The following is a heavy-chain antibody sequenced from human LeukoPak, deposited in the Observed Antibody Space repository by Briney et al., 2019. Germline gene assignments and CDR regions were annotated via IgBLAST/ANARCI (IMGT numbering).Heavy chain of an antibody. D-gene: IGHD4/OR15-4a*01. J-gene: IGHJ2*01. CDR2: ITPSDGA. Sequence: ASVKVSCKSSGYTFTAYALHWVRQAPGQGLEWMGWITPSDGANYAQKFQGRVTMTRDTSISTASMELSRLTSDDTAVYFCARDHLVLTGDSWYFDLWGRGTLVTVSS. CDR3: ARDHLVLTGDSWYFDL. V-gene: IGHV1-2*02. CDR1: GYTFTAYA.